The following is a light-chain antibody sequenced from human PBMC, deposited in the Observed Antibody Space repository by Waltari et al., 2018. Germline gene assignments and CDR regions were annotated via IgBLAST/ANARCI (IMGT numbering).Light chain of an antibody. CDR2: DVN. CDR3: SSYTASGTLV. CDR1: SSDVIPYTY. Sequence: QSALTQPASVSESPGQSITISCTATSSDVIPYTYVSWDQQHPGTAPKLLIYDVNNRPSGGSDRFSGSKSGNAASLTISRLQAEDEADYYCSSYTASGTLVFGGGTRLTVL. J-gene: IGLJ2*01. V-gene: IGLV2-14*03.